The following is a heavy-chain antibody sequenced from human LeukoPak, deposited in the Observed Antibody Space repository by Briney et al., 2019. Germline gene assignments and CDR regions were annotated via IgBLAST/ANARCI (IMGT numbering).Heavy chain of an antibody. J-gene: IGHJ6*02. D-gene: IGHD2-15*01. Sequence: PSQTLSLTCTVSGGSISSGGYYWSWIRQHPGKGLEWIGYIFYSGSTYYNPSLKSRVTMSVDTSKNQFSLKLSSVTAADTAVYYCARAPNCSGGSCYSGRGGYGMDVWGQGTTVTVSS. CDR1: GGSISSGGYY. V-gene: IGHV4-31*03. CDR2: IFYSGST. CDR3: ARAPNCSGGSCYSGRGGYGMDV.